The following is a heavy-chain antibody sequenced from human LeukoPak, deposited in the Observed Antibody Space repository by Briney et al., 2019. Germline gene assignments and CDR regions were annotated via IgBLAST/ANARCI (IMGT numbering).Heavy chain of an antibody. D-gene: IGHD3-10*01. V-gene: IGHV5-51*01. CDR1: RYSFTSYW. CDR2: IYPGDSDT. CDR3: ARRLSGMVRGVIMYHFDY. J-gene: IGHJ4*02. Sequence: GESLKISCKGSRYSFTSYWIGWVRQMPGKGLEWMGIIYPGDSDTRYSPSFQGQVTISADKSISTAYLQWSSLKASDTAMYYCARRLSGMVRGVIMYHFDYWGQGTLVTVSS.